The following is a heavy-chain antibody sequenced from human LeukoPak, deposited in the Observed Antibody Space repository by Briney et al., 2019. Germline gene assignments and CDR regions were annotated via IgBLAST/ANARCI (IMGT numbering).Heavy chain of an antibody. J-gene: IGHJ3*02. Sequence: ASVKVSCKASGYTFTSYAMHWVRQAPGQRLEWMGWINAGNGNTKYSQEFQGRVTITRDTSASTAYMELSSLRSEDMAMYYCATSHYRAWNTFDIWGQGTVVTVSS. V-gene: IGHV1-3*03. CDR2: INAGNGNT. CDR1: GYTFTSYA. CDR3: ATSHYRAWNTFDI. D-gene: IGHD1-1*01.